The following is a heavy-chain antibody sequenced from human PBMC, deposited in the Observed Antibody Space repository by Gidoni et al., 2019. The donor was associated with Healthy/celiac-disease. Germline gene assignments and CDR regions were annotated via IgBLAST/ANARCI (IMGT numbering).Heavy chain of an antibody. D-gene: IGHD5-12*01. CDR1: GFSLSNARLG. CDR3: ARIRRDSGYDHYYYGMDV. Sequence: QVTLKESGPVLVKPTETLTLTCTVSGFSLSNARLGVSWIRQPPGKALDVLAHIFSNDEKSYSTSLKSRLTISNDTSKSHVVLTMTNMDPVDTATYYCARIRRDSGYDHYYYGMDVWGQGTTVTVSS. V-gene: IGHV2-26*01. CDR2: IFSNDEK. J-gene: IGHJ6*02.